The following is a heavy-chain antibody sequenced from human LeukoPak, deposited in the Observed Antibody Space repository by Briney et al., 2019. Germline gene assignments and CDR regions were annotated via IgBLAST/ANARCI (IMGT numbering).Heavy chain of an antibody. Sequence: PGGSLRLSCSASEFTFSNFWMSWVRQAPGKGLEWVAVISYDGSNKYYADSVKGRFTISRDNSKNTLYLQMNSLRAEDTAVNYCARDPDPYYDSSGYYMLGYFQHWGQGTLVTVSS. D-gene: IGHD3-22*01. V-gene: IGHV3-30-3*01. CDR3: ARDPDPYYDSSGYYMLGYFQH. CDR1: EFTFSNFW. CDR2: ISYDGSNK. J-gene: IGHJ1*01.